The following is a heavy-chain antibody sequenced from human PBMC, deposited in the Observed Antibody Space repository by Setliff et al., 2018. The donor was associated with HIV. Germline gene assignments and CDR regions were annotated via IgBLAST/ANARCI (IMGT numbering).Heavy chain of an antibody. J-gene: IGHJ4*02. CDR3: AAFLVSPVTTQDY. Sequence: SETLSLTCAVYGGSFSGYYWTWIRQPPGNGLEWIGEVLYNGGTRYNPSLENRVSMSVDTSKNQFSLKLTSVTAADTAMYYCAAFLVSPVTTQDYWGQGTPVTVSS. CDR1: GGSFSGYY. CDR2: VLYNGGT. V-gene: IGHV4-34*12. D-gene: IGHD4-17*01.